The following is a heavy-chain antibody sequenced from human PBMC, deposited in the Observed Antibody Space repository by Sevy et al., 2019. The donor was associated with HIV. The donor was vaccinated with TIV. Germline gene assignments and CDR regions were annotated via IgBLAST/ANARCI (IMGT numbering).Heavy chain of an antibody. CDR3: AQDSGDGYNPFDY. CDR1: GFTFSSYG. CDR2: ISYDGSNK. J-gene: IGHJ4*02. Sequence: GGSLRLSCAASGFTFSSYGMHWVRQAPGKGLEWMAVISYDGSNKYSADSVKGRFTISRDNSKNSLYLQMNSLRTEDTYAYYCAQDSGDGYNPFDYWGQGTLVTVSS. V-gene: IGHV3-30*18. D-gene: IGHD5-12*01.